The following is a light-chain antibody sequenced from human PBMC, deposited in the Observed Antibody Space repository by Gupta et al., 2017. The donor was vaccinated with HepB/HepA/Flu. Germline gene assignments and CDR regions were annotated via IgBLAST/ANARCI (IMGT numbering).Light chain of an antibody. CDR2: QTD. CDR1: WSNVGSNI. V-gene: IGLV1-44*01. Sequence: QSGLTPPPSPSGAPGQRVTISCSGSWSNVGSNIVNWYQQLPGTAPRLLIYQTDQRPSGVPDRFSGSKSGTSASLAISGLQSEDESDYFCAVFDHSLHAWVFGGGTKVTVV. J-gene: IGLJ3*02. CDR3: AVFDHSLHAWV.